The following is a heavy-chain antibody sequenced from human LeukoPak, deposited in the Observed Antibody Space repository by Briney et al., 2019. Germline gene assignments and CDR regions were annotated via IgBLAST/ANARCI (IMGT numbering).Heavy chain of an antibody. CDR2: IYPGDSDI. V-gene: IGHV5-51*01. D-gene: IGHD6-6*01. Sequence: GESLKISCKGSGYSFTSYWIGWVRQMPGKGLEWMGIIYPGDSDIKYSPSFQGQVTISADKSISTAYLQWSNLKASDTAMYFCARYSAARPGDYWGQGTLVTVSS. J-gene: IGHJ4*02. CDR1: GYSFTSYW. CDR3: ARYSAARPGDY.